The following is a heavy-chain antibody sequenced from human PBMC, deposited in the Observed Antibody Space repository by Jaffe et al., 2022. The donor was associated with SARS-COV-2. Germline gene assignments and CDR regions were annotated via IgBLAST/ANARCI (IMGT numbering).Heavy chain of an antibody. CDR2: ISAYNGNT. CDR1: GYTFTSYG. V-gene: IGHV1-18*01. CDR3: ARAPTGSVPAAHMWVWFDP. Sequence: QVQLVQSGAEVKKPGASVKVSCKASGYTFTSYGISWVRQAPGQGLEWMGWISAYNGNTNYAQKLQGRVTMTTDTSTSTAYMELRSLRSDDTAVYYCARAPTGSVPAAHMWVWFDPWGQGTLVTVSS. J-gene: IGHJ5*02. D-gene: IGHD2-2*01.